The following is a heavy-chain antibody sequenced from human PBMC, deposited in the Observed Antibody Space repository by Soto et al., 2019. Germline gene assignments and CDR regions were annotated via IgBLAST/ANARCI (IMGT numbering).Heavy chain of an antibody. V-gene: IGHV4-34*01. CDR2: INHSGST. J-gene: IGHJ6*02. Sequence: SETLSLTCAAYGGSFSGYYWSWIRQPPGKGLEWIGEINHSGSTNYNQSLKIRLTITVDTSKNQFSLKLTTVTAADTAVYYCARGLAWQWLMYCYYGMDFWGQGTTVTVSS. D-gene: IGHD3-22*01. CDR3: ARGLAWQWLMYCYYGMDF. CDR1: GGSFSGYY.